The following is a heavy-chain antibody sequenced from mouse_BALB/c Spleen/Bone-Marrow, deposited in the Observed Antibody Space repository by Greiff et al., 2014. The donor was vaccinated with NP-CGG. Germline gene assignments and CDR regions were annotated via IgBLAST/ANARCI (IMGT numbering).Heavy chain of an antibody. V-gene: IGHV1-14*01. D-gene: IGHD1-1*01. CDR2: MNPFNDGT. Sequence: EVQLQQSGPELVKPRASVKMSCKASRYTFTSYVLHWVRQKPGQGLEWIGFMNPFNDGTKYNEKFKGKATLTSDKSSSTAYMELSSLTSEDSAVYYCAREVVATDYFDYWGQGTTLTVSS. J-gene: IGHJ2*01. CDR1: RYTFTSYV. CDR3: AREVVATDYFDY.